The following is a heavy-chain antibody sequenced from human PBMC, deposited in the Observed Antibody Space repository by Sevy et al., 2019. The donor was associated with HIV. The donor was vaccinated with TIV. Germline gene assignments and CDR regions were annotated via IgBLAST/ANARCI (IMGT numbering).Heavy chain of an antibody. Sequence: GGSLRLSCAASGFSFSAYWMNWVRQAPGKGLEWVANIKPDGSDKHYVDSAEGRFTISIDNAKNSLYLQMNSLRVEDTAMYYCALETFGRFDSWGQGTLVTVSS. D-gene: IGHD1-26*01. J-gene: IGHJ4*02. CDR3: ALETFGRFDS. CDR2: IKPDGSDK. CDR1: GFSFSAYW. V-gene: IGHV3-7*01.